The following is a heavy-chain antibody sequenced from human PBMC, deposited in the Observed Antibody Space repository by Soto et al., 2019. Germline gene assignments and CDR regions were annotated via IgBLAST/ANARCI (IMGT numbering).Heavy chain of an antibody. J-gene: IGHJ6*02. V-gene: IGHV3-30-3*01. D-gene: IGHD5-12*01. CDR1: GFTFSSYA. CDR3: ARGRSGYDYYYYGMDV. Sequence: QVQLVESGGGVVQPGRSLRLSCAASGFTFSSYAMHWVRQAPGKGLEWVAVISYDGSNKYYADSVKGRFTISRDNSKNTLDLQMNSLRAEDTAVYYCARGRSGYDYYYYGMDVWGQGTTFTVSS. CDR2: ISYDGSNK.